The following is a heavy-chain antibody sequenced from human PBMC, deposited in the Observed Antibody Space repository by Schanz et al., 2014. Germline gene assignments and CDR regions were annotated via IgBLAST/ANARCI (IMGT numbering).Heavy chain of an antibody. D-gene: IGHD6-19*01. V-gene: IGHV1-69*04. Sequence: QLMQSGSEVRKPGVSVKVSCKASGYTFTTYYIHWVRQAPGQGLEWMGRIIPILGITNVAQTFQDRVTITADKSTSTAYMELSSLRSEDTAVYYCARGLGDERWLDLNEAFDIWGQGTIVTVSS. CDR2: IIPILGIT. CDR1: GYTFTTYY. CDR3: ARGLGDERWLDLNEAFDI. J-gene: IGHJ3*02.